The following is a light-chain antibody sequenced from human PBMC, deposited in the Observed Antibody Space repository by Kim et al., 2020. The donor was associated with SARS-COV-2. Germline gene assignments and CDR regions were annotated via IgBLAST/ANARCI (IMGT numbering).Light chain of an antibody. J-gene: IGLJ1*01. Sequence: GQSVTISCTGGRSDVGSYNRVSWYQQSPRTGPKLLIYEVRKRPSGVPDRFSGSESGNTASLTISGLQAEDEADYYCISYTASSSFVFGTGTKVTVL. CDR2: EVR. CDR3: ISYTASSSFV. V-gene: IGLV2-18*02. CDR1: RSDVGSYNR.